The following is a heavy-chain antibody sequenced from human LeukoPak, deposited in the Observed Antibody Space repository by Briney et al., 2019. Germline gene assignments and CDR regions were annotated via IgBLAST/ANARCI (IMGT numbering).Heavy chain of an antibody. CDR2: IYYSGTT. Sequence: QASETLSLTCTVSGGPISSSNDYWGWVRQPPGKGLEWIGSIYYSGTTYYSPSLKSRVTISVDTSKNQFSLKLTSVTAADTAVYYCGRSGAAEGPTHNWLDPWSQGTLVTVSS. CDR1: GGPISSSNDY. V-gene: IGHV4-39*01. D-gene: IGHD6-13*01. CDR3: GRSGAAEGPTHNWLDP. J-gene: IGHJ5*02.